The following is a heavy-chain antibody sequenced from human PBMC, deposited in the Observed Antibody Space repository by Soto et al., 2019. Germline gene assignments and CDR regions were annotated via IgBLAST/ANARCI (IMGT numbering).Heavy chain of an antibody. Sequence: PSETLSLTCTVSGGSISSYYWSWIRQPAGKGLEWIGRIYTSGSTNYNPSLKSRVTMLVDTSKNQFSLKLSSVTAADTAVYYCARDRRYSSSWSQASWFDPWGQGTLVTVSS. CDR1: GGSISSYY. CDR2: IYTSGST. D-gene: IGHD6-13*01. CDR3: ARDRRYSSSWSQASWFDP. V-gene: IGHV4-4*07. J-gene: IGHJ5*02.